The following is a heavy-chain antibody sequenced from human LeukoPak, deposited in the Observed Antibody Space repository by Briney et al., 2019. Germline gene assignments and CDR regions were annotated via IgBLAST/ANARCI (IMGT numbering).Heavy chain of an antibody. CDR2: INSDGSST. CDR3: ARVQYCSSTSCDIDGMDV. V-gene: IGHV3-74*01. D-gene: IGHD2-2*01. CDR1: GFTFSSCW. Sequence: GGSLRLSCAASGFTFSSCWMHWVRQAPGKGLVWVSRINSDGSSTSYADSVKGRFTISRDNAKNTLYLQMNSLRAEDTAVYYCARVQYCSSTSCDIDGMDVWGQGTTVTVSS. J-gene: IGHJ6*02.